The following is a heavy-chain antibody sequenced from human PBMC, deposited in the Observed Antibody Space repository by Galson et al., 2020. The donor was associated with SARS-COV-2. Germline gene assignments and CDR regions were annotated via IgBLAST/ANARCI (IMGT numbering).Heavy chain of an antibody. J-gene: IGHJ6*02. CDR2: LRGSAGGT. D-gene: IGHD2-2*01. CDR1: GFTFSTYA. V-gene: IGHV3-23*01. Sequence: GESLKISCAASGFTFSTYAMNWVRQAPGMRLEWVSALRGSAGGTFYADSVKGRFTISRDDSKNTVYLQMNSLRAEDTAVYYCAKDRCSSFSCSTPGYYGMDVWGQGTTVTVSS. CDR3: AKDRCSSFSCSTPGYYGMDV.